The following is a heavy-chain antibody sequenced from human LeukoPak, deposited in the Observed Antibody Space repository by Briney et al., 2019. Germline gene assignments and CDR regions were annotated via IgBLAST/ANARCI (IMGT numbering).Heavy chain of an antibody. CDR2: ISYDGSNK. D-gene: IGHD4-17*01. Sequence: GGSLRLSCAASGFTFSSYAMHWVRQAPGKGLGWVAVISYDGSNKYYADSVKGRFTISRDNSKNTLYLQMNSLRPEDTAVYYCARDGPDYGDFDYWGQGTLVTVSS. J-gene: IGHJ4*02. V-gene: IGHV3-30*04. CDR3: ARDGPDYGDFDY. CDR1: GFTFSSYA.